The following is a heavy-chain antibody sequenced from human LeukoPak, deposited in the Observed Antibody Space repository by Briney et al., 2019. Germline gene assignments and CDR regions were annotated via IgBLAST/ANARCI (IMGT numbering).Heavy chain of an antibody. Sequence: GGSLRLSCAASGFTFSSYAMSWVRQAPGKGLEWVSAISGSGGSTYYADSVKGRFTISRDNSKNTLYLQMNSLRAEDTAVHYCAISGSYQRFDPWGQGTLVTVSS. J-gene: IGHJ5*02. D-gene: IGHD1-26*01. CDR2: ISGSGGST. V-gene: IGHV3-23*01. CDR1: GFTFSSYA. CDR3: AISGSYQRFDP.